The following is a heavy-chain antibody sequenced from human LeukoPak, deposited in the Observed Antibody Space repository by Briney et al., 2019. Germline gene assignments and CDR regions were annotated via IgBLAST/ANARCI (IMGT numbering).Heavy chain of an antibody. CDR2: INPSGGST. Sequence: GASVKVSCKASGYTFTSYYMHWVRQAPGQGLEWMGRINPSGGSTSYAQKFQGRVTMTMDTSTSTAYMEMSSMRSEDRAVYYCARVREYDFWGGYSTYGMDVWGQGTTVTVSS. CDR1: GYTFTSYY. D-gene: IGHD3-3*01. CDR3: ARVREYDFWGGYSTYGMDV. V-gene: IGHV1-46*01. J-gene: IGHJ6*02.